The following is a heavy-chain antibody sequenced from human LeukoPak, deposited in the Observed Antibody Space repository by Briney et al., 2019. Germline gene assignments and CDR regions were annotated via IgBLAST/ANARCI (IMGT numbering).Heavy chain of an antibody. Sequence: ASVKVSCKASGYTFTSYGISWVRQAPGQGLEWMGWISAYNGNTNYAQKLQGRVTMTTDTSTSTAYMELRSLRSDDTAVCYCARVRDTAIHFDYWGQGTLVTVSS. V-gene: IGHV1-18*01. J-gene: IGHJ4*02. CDR2: ISAYNGNT. D-gene: IGHD5-18*01. CDR3: ARVRDTAIHFDY. CDR1: GYTFTSYG.